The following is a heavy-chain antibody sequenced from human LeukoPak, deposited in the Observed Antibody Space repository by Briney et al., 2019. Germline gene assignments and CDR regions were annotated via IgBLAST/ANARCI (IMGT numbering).Heavy chain of an antibody. J-gene: IGHJ4*02. Sequence: GGSLRLSCAASGFTFSGYWMSWVRQAPGRGLEWVATIKQDESEKTCVDSVEGRFTSSRDNAKSSLFLQMDSLRAEDTAVYYCARFGMDAAIDYWGQGTLVTVSS. CDR1: GFTFSGYW. V-gene: IGHV3-7*01. D-gene: IGHD2-15*01. CDR2: IKQDESEK. CDR3: ARFGMDAAIDY.